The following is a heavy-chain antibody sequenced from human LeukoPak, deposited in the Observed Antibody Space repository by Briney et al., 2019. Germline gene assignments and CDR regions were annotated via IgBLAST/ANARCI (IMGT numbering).Heavy chain of an antibody. J-gene: IGHJ6*02. V-gene: IGHV1-8*02. Sequence: ASVKASCKASGGTFSSYAISWVRQAPGQGLEWMGWMNPNSGNTGYAQKFQGRVTMTRNTSISTAYMELSSLRSEDTAVYYCARNKVVVVPAAESDYYYYGMDVWGQGTTVTVSS. D-gene: IGHD2-2*01. CDR2: MNPNSGNT. CDR3: ARNKVVVVPAAESDYYYYGMDV. CDR1: GGTFSSYA.